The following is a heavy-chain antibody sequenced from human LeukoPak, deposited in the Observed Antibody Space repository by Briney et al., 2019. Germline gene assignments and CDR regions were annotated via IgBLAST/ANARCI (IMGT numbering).Heavy chain of an antibody. CDR3: ARYSGYDSLFDY. CDR2: IYYSGST. D-gene: IGHD5-12*01. J-gene: IGHJ4*02. V-gene: IGHV4-59*01. CDR1: GGSISSYY. Sequence: PSETLSLTCTVSGGSISSYYWSWIRQPPGKGLEWIGDIYYSGSTNYNPSLKSRVTISVDTFKNQFSLKLSSVTAADTAVYYCARYSGYDSLFDYWGQGTLVTVSS.